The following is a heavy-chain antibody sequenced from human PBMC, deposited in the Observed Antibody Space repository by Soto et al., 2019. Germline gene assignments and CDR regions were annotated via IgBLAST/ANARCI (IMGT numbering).Heavy chain of an antibody. D-gene: IGHD6-19*01. J-gene: IGHJ6*02. CDR1: GFTFSSYS. Sequence: EVQLVESGGGLVKPGGSLRLSCAASGFTFSSYSMNWVRQAPGKGLEWVSSISSSSSYIYYADSVKGRFTISRDNAKNSLYLQMNSLRAEDTAVYYCARDGAVAGSKDSYYCYGMDVWGQGTTVTVSS. V-gene: IGHV3-21*01. CDR2: ISSSSSYI. CDR3: ARDGAVAGSKDSYYCYGMDV.